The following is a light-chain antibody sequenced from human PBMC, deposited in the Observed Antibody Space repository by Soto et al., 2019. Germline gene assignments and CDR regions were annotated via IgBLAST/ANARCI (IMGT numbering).Light chain of an antibody. J-gene: IGKJ1*01. CDR3: QQFGSSPRT. CDR1: QSVGSDY. V-gene: IGKV3-20*01. CDR2: GIF. Sequence: EIVLTQSPDTLSLSPGERASLSCRASQSVGSDYVAWYQHRPGQPPRLLFSGIFRRASGVPDRFSGSGSGTDFSLTIAGLEPEDSAVYVCQQFGSSPRTFGQGTKVDIK.